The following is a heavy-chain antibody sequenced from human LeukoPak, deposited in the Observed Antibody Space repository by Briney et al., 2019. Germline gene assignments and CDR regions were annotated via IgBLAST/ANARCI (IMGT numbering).Heavy chain of an antibody. CDR3: ALDPQYDFDY. V-gene: IGHV3-23*01. CDR1: GFTFSNYG. D-gene: IGHD2-2*01. J-gene: IGHJ4*02. CDR2: IDGDGGDT. Sequence: GGSLRLSCAASGFTFSNYGMTWVRQAPGMGLEWVSTIDGDGGDTHYADSVKGRFTISRDNFKNTLYLQMNSLRAEDTAVYYCALDPQYDFDYWGQGTLVTVSS.